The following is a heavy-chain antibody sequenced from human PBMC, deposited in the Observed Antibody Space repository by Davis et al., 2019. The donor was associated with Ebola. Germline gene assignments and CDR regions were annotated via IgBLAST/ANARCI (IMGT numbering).Heavy chain of an antibody. D-gene: IGHD3-10*01. CDR3: AREPEDDYYGSGSYDL. J-gene: IGHJ3*01. V-gene: IGHV3-53*01. CDR2: IYSGGST. Sequence: PGGSLRLSCAASGFTVSSNYMSWVRQAPGKGLEWVSVIYSGGSTYYADSVKGRFTISRDNSKNTLYLQMNSLRTEDTAVYYCAREPEDDYYGSGSYDLWGQGTMVTVSS. CDR1: GFTVSSNY.